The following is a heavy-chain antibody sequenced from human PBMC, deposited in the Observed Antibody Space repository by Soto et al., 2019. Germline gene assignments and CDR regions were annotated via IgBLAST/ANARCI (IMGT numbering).Heavy chain of an antibody. D-gene: IGHD2-8*01. J-gene: IGHJ6*02. CDR2: ISGSGSTI. Sequence: GVSLRLSCAASGFTFSSYAMSWVRQAPGKGLEWVSDISGSGSTIYYADSVKGRFTISRDNAKNSLYLQMNSLRAEDTAVYYCARDGIVLMVYAIYYGMDVWGQGTTVTVSS. V-gene: IGHV3-48*03. CDR3: ARDGIVLMVYAIYYGMDV. CDR1: GFTFSSYA.